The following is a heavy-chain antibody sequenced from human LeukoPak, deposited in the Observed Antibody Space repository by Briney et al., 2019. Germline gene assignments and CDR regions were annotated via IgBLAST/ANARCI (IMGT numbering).Heavy chain of an antibody. CDR2: ISASGQTI. CDR1: GFSFSTYE. Sequence: HPGGSLRLSCAASGFSFSTYEFHWVRHAPGKGLEWVSYISASGQTIYYADSVRGRFTISRDNAKNSLYLQMNSLGAEDTAVYHCARDRDVDYGNDGFDIWGQGTTVTVSS. V-gene: IGHV3-48*03. CDR3: ARDRDVDYGNDGFDI. J-gene: IGHJ3*02. D-gene: IGHD4/OR15-4a*01.